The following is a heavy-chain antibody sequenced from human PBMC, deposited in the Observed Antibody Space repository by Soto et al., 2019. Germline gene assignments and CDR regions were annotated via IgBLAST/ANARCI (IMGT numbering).Heavy chain of an antibody. CDR3: ATGRIVVVGSRAYYGMDV. CDR1: GGTLSNSA. J-gene: IGHJ6*02. V-gene: IGHV1-69*19. Sequence: QLQLAQSGADVKKAGSSVKVSCKASGGTLSNSAFSWVRQAPGQGLEWMGGIIPVFGIVNYAQKFQDRVTLTEDESTSTAYMELRSLRSEDTAVYFCATGRIVVVGSRAYYGMDVWGQGTTVTV. CDR2: IIPVFGIV. D-gene: IGHD3-22*01.